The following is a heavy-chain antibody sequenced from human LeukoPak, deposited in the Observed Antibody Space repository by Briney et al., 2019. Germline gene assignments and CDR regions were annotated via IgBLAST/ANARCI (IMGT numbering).Heavy chain of an antibody. V-gene: IGHV1-2*02. Sequence: ASVKVSCKASGYTFNNYYIHWVRQAPGQGLEWMGWINPDSGDTKYAQKFQGRVTMTRDTSINTLYMELSRLTYDDTATFYCTREARAGNWFDPWGQGTLITVS. CDR1: GYTFNNYY. J-gene: IGHJ5*02. CDR3: TREARAGNWFDP. D-gene: IGHD5-12*01. CDR2: INPDSGDT.